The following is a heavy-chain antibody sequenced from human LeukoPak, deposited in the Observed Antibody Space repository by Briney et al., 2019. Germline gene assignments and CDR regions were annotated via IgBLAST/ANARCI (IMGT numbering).Heavy chain of an antibody. CDR1: GGSISSSSYY. CDR3: ARVGVFNYPQYYFDY. V-gene: IGHV4-39*07. Sequence: SETLSLTCTVSGGSISSSSYYWGWIRQPPGKGLGWIGSIYHSGSTYYNPSLKSRVTISVDRSKNQFSLKLSSVTAADTAVYYCARVGVFNYPQYYFDYWGQGTLVTVSS. CDR2: IYHSGST. J-gene: IGHJ4*02. D-gene: IGHD4-11*01.